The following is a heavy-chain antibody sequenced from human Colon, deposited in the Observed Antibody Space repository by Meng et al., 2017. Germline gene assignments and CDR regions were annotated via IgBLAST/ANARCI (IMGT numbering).Heavy chain of an antibody. CDR3: ARGRYSGYLP. CDR2: INHSGST. D-gene: IGHD5-12*01. V-gene: IGHV4-34*01. J-gene: IGHJ5*02. Sequence: QGPPTQWGGGLLKPSGTLALTCAVYGGSFSGYYWSWIRQPPGKGLEWIGEINHSGSTNYNPSLKSRVTISVDTSKNQFSLKLSSVTAADTAVYYCARGRYSGYLPWGQGTLVTVSS. CDR1: GGSFSGYY.